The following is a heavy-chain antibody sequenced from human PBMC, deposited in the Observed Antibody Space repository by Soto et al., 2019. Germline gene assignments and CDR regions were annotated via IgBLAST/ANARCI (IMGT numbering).Heavy chain of an antibody. D-gene: IGHD6-19*01. CDR3: ARRERYSSGWPYYYYYYGMDV. Sequence: SETLSLTCTVSGGSISSSSYYWGWIRQPPGKGLEWIGSIYYSGSTYYNPSLKSRVTISVDTSKNQFSLKLSSVTAADTAVYYCARRERYSSGWPYYYYYYGMDVWGQGTTVTVSS. CDR1: GGSISSSSYY. CDR2: IYYSGST. V-gene: IGHV4-39*01. J-gene: IGHJ6*02.